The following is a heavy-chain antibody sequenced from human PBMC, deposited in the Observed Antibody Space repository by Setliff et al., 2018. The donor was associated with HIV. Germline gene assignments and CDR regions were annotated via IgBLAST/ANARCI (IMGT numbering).Heavy chain of an antibody. J-gene: IGHJ4*02. Sequence: PSETLSLTCTVSGGSISSHYWSWIRQPAGKGLEWIGRIYTSGNTNYNPSLKSRVTMSVDTSKNQVSLKLTSVTAADSAVYYCARKDWTVAALEYWGQGTLVTVSS. CDR2: IYTSGNT. D-gene: IGHD1-1*01. CDR3: ARKDWTVAALEY. CDR1: GGSISSHY. V-gene: IGHV4-4*07.